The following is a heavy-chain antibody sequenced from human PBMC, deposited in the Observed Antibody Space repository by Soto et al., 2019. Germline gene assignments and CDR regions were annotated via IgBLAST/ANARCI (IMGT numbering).Heavy chain of an antibody. V-gene: IGHV3-30-3*01. CDR2: VPHDGTER. J-gene: IGHJ5*02. CDR1: GFTVTVSA. CDR3: TRVGVGYSLGSGFAP. D-gene: IGHD5-18*01. Sequence: CLRIACVACGFTVTVSAVLWFCHTQGRGLEWVAAVPHDGTERYAASVRGRFTISRDISKNTVFLQMGSLSGEDTAVYYCTRVGVGYSLGSGFAPWGQRTLVTVYS.